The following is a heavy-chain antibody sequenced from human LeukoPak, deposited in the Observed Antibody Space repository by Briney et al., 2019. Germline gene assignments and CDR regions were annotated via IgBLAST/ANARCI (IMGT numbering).Heavy chain of an antibody. CDR1: GYSFTGYY. CDR2: IIPNSGGT. CDR3: ARGSCVDFWSGYCSLFDY. D-gene: IGHD3-3*01. J-gene: IGHJ4*02. Sequence: ASVKVSCKASGYSFTGYYMHWVRQAPGQGLEWMGWIIPNSGGTNYAQKFQGKLTMTRDTSISTAYMELSRLRSDDTAVYYCARGSCVDFWSGYCSLFDYWGQGTLVSVSS. V-gene: IGHV1-2*02.